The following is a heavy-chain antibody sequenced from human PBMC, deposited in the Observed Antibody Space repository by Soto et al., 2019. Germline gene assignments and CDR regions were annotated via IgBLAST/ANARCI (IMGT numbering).Heavy chain of an antibody. J-gene: IGHJ4*02. Sequence: QITLKESGPTLVKPTQTLTLTCTFSGFSLSTDGVGVGWLRQPPGKALEWLALIYWDDDKRFSPSLNSRLTIIKITFKKQVVLALANVDPVDTGTYSCAHEGGVRGYSFAGTPNYWGPGTLVTVSS. D-gene: IGHD5-18*01. CDR1: GFSLSTDGVG. CDR3: AHEGGVRGYSFAGTPNY. CDR2: IYWDDDK. V-gene: IGHV2-5*02.